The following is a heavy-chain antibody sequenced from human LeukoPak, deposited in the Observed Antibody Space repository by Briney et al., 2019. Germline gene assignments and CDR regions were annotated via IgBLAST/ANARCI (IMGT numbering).Heavy chain of an antibody. J-gene: IGHJ4*02. CDR1: GFTFGDYG. D-gene: IGHD3-3*01. CDR2: IRRKTYGGTT. V-gene: IGHV3-49*03. Sequence: GGSLRLSCTASGFTFGDYGISWFRQAPGKGLEWVGFIRRKTYGGTTEYAASVKGTFINSRDDSKSIAYLQMNTLKTEDTAVYHCTRTPYDSSDSWGQGTLVTVSS. CDR3: TRTPYDSSDS.